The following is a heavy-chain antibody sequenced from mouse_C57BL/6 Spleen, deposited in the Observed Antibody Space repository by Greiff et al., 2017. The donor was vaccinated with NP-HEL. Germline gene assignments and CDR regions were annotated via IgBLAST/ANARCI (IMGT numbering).Heavy chain of an antibody. D-gene: IGHD1-1*01. CDR3: ARNYGSSPAWFAY. CDR2: IDPSDSYT. J-gene: IGHJ3*01. V-gene: IGHV1-50*01. Sequence: QVQLQQPGAELVKPGASVKLSCKASGYTFTSYWMQWVKQRPGQGLEGIGEIDPSDSYTNYNQKFKGKATLTVDTSSSTAYMQLSSLTSEDSAVYYCARNYGSSPAWFAYWGQGTLVTVSA. CDR1: GYTFTSYW.